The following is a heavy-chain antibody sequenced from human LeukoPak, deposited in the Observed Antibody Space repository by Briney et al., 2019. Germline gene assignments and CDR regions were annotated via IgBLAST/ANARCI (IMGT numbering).Heavy chain of an antibody. Sequence: ASVKVSCKASGYTFTSYDINWVRQATGQGLEWMGWMNPNSGNTGYAQKLQGRVTMTTDTSTSTAYMELRSLRSDDTAVYYCARDPWYSGYPRIPPLAFDIWGQGTMVTVSS. CDR2: MNPNSGNT. CDR1: GYTFTSYD. D-gene: IGHD5-12*01. J-gene: IGHJ3*02. V-gene: IGHV1-8*01. CDR3: ARDPWYSGYPRIPPLAFDI.